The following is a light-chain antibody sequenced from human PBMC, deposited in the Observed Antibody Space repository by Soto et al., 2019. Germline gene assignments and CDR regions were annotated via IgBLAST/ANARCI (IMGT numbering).Light chain of an antibody. V-gene: IGKV1-5*03. J-gene: IGKJ2*01. CDR3: QQYNSYAYT. CDR1: QSISSW. Sequence: DIQMTQSPSTLSASVGDRVTITCRASQSISSWLAWYQQKPGKAPKLLIYKASSLESGVPSRFSGSGSGTEFTLTIRSLQPDAFATYYGQQYNSYAYTFGKGTKLEIK. CDR2: KAS.